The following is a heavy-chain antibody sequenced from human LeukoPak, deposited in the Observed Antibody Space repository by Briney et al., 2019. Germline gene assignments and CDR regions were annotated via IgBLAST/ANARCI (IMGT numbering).Heavy chain of an antibody. J-gene: IGHJ1*01. CDR3: VXXXPAXXWWSXYFQH. CDR1: GYTFTSYG. D-gene: IGHD2-21*01. CDR2: ISAYNGNT. Sequence: ASVKVSCKASGYTFTSYGISWVRQAPGQGLEWMGWISAYNGNTNYAQKLQGRVTMTTDTSTSTAYMELRSLRSDDTAVYYFVXXXPAXXWWSXYFQHWXQGTLVTVSS. V-gene: IGHV1-18*01.